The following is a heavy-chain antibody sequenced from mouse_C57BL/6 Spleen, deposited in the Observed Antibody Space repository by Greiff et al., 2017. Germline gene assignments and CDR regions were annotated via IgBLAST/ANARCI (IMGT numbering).Heavy chain of an antibody. V-gene: IGHV5-4*01. J-gene: IGHJ1*03. D-gene: IGHD2-14*01. CDR1: GFTFSSYA. CDR2: ISDGGSYT. Sequence: EVQLVESGGGLVKPGGSLKLSCAASGFTFSSYAMSWVRQTPENRLEWVATISDGGSYTYYPDNVQGRVTISRDNAKNNLDLQMSHLKSEDTAMYYCARDRGTTRYFDVWGTGTTVTVSS. CDR3: ARDRGTTRYFDV.